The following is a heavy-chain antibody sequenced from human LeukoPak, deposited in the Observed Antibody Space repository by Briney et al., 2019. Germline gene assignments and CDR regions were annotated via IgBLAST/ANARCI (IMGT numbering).Heavy chain of an antibody. CDR2: INPSGGST. CDR3: ARSSSRYCVSTSCYYY. J-gene: IGHJ4*02. V-gene: IGHV1-46*01. CDR1: GYTFTSYY. Sequence: ASVKVSCKASGYTFTSYYMHWVRQAPGQGLEWMGIINPSGGSTSYAQKFQGRVTMTRDTSTSTVYMELSSLRSEDTAVYYCARSSSRYCVSTSCYYYWGQGTLVTVSS. D-gene: IGHD2-2*01.